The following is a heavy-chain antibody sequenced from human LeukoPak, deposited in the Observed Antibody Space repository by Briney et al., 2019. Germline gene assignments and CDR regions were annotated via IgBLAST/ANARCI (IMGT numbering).Heavy chain of an antibody. D-gene: IGHD1-26*01. CDR2: IYTSGST. V-gene: IGHV4-61*02. Sequence: SQTLSLTCTVSGGSISSGSYYWSWIRQPDGKGLEWIGRIYTSGSTNYNPSLKSRVTISVDTSKNQFSLKLSSVTAADTAVYYCARGRISGSSHSFDYWGQGTLVTVSS. J-gene: IGHJ4*02. CDR3: ARGRISGSSHSFDY. CDR1: GGSISSGSYY.